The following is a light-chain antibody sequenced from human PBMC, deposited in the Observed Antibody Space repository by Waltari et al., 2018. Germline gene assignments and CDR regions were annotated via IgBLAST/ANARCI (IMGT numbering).Light chain of an antibody. CDR2: VNIDGSH. CDR1: SAHRNYA. V-gene: IGLV4-69*01. Sequence: QLVLTQSPSASASLAAPGKLTCTLRSAHRNYAIAWHQQQPERGPRFLMRVNIDGSHYRGDGIPDRFSGSSSGTERYLTISSLQSEDEAAYYCQAWGTGTVFGGGTKLAVL. CDR3: QAWGTGTV. J-gene: IGLJ2*01.